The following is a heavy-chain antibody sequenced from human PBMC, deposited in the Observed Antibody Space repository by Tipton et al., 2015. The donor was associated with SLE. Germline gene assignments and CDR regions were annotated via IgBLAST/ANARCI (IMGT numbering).Heavy chain of an antibody. Sequence: LRLSCAASGFTFSNAWMSWVRQAPGKGLEWVGRIKSKTDGGTTDYAAPVKGRFTISRDDSKNTLYLQMNSLKTEDTAVYYCTSGSSWYGDWYFDLWGRGTLVTVSS. D-gene: IGHD6-13*01. CDR2: IKSKTDGGTT. J-gene: IGHJ2*01. V-gene: IGHV3-15*01. CDR1: GFTFSNAW. CDR3: TSGSSWYGDWYFDL.